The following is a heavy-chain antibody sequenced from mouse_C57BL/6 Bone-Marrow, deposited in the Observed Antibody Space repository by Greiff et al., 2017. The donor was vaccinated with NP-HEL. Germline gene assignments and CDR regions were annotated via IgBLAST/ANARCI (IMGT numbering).Heavy chain of an antibody. CDR3: ASEGPPFMTTVVAFDY. CDR2: INPSNGGT. Sequence: QVQLQQPGTELVKPGASVKLSCKASGYTFTSYWMHWVKQRPGQGLEWIGNINPSNGGTNYNEKFKSKATLTVDKSSSTAYLQLSSLTSEDSAVFYCASEGPPFMTTVVAFDYWGQGTTLTVSS. V-gene: IGHV1-53*01. J-gene: IGHJ2*01. D-gene: IGHD1-1*01. CDR1: GYTFTSYW.